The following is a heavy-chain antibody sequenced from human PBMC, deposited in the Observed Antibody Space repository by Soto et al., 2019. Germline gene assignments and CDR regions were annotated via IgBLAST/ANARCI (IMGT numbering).Heavy chain of an antibody. CDR1: GGSISSSSYY. D-gene: IGHD3-22*01. CDR3: ARIYYDSLFDY. J-gene: IGHJ4*02. Sequence: QLQLQESGPGLVKPSETLSLTCTVSGGSISSSSYYWGWMRQPPGKGLEWIGSIYYSGSTYYNPSLRSRVTISVDTSKTQFSLKLSSVTAADTAVYYCARIYYDSLFDYWGQGTLVTVSS. V-gene: IGHV4-39*01. CDR2: IYYSGST.